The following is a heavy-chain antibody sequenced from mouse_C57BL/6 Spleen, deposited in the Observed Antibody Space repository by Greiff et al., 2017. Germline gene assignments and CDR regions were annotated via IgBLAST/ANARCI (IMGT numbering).Heavy chain of an antibody. J-gene: IGHJ2*01. D-gene: IGHD1-1*01. CDR3: TRGDYGSSYNFDY. V-gene: IGHV1-5*01. CDR1: GYTFTSYW. CDR2: IYPGNRDT. Sequence: VQLQQSGTVLARPGASVKMSCKTSGYTFTSYWMHWVKQRPGPGLEWIGAIYPGNRDTSYNQKFKGKAKLTAVTSASTAYMELSSLTNEDSAVYYCTRGDYGSSYNFDYWGQGTTLTVSS.